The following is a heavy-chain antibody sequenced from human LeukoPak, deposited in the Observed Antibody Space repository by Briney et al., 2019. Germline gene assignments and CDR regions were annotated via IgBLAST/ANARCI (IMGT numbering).Heavy chain of an antibody. Sequence: GGSLRLSCAASGFTFSSYGMSWVRQAPGKGLEWVSAISGSGGSTYYADSVKGRFTISRDNAKNTLYLQMNSLRAEDTAVYYCARDQDTAMVTPFDYWGQGTLVTVSS. V-gene: IGHV3-23*01. CDR1: GFTFSSYG. D-gene: IGHD5-18*01. J-gene: IGHJ4*02. CDR3: ARDQDTAMVTPFDY. CDR2: ISGSGGST.